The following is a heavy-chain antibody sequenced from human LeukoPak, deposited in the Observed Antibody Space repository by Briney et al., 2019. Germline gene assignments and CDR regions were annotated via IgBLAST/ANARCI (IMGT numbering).Heavy chain of an antibody. Sequence: ASVKVSCKASGYTFTSYGISWVRQAPGQGLEWMGWISAYNGNTNYAQKLQGRVTMTRDTSISTAYMELSRLRSDDTAVYYCARTARDGYNWGGFDYWGQGTLVTVSS. CDR1: GYTFTSYG. CDR2: ISAYNGNT. D-gene: IGHD2-21*01. J-gene: IGHJ4*02. CDR3: ARTARDGYNWGGFDY. V-gene: IGHV1-18*01.